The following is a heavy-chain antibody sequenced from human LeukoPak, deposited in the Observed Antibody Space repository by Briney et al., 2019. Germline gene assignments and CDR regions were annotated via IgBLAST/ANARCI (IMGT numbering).Heavy chain of an antibody. D-gene: IGHD5-18*01. Sequence: SETLSLTCTVSGGSISSRSYYWGWIRQPPGKGLEWIGSIYYSGSTYYNPSLKSRVTISVDTSKNQFSLKLSSVTAADTAVYYCARDWAIQLYYYGMDVWGQGTTVTVSS. CDR1: GGSISSRSYY. J-gene: IGHJ6*02. CDR2: IYYSGST. CDR3: ARDWAIQLYYYGMDV. V-gene: IGHV4-39*07.